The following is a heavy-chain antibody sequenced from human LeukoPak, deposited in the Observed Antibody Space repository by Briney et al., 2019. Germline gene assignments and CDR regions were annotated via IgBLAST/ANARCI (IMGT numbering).Heavy chain of an antibody. Sequence: SVKVSCKASGGTFSSYAISWVRQAPGQGLEWMGGIIPIFGTANYAQKFQGRVAITADESTSTAYMELSSLRSEDTAVYYCARRKYYYDSSGDLDYWGQGTLVTVSS. D-gene: IGHD3-22*01. CDR3: ARRKYYYDSSGDLDY. CDR1: GGTFSSYA. J-gene: IGHJ4*02. CDR2: IIPIFGTA. V-gene: IGHV1-69*13.